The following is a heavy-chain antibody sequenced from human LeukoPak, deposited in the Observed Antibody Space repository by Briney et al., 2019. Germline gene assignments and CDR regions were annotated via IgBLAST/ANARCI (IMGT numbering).Heavy chain of an antibody. Sequence: GGPLRLSCAAPGFTFSSYWMHWVRQAPGKGLGWFSRINSDASSKTYADSVKGRFTISRDNAKNTLYLQMNSLRAEDTAVYYCARMGSVVVVPAAMYYYGMDVWGQGTTVTVSS. CDR2: INSDASSK. J-gene: IGHJ6*02. CDR1: GFTFSSYW. D-gene: IGHD2-2*01. CDR3: ARMGSVVVVPAAMYYYGMDV. V-gene: IGHV3-74*01.